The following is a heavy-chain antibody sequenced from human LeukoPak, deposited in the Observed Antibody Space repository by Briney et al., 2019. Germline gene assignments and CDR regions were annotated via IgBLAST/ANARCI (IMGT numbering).Heavy chain of an antibody. J-gene: IGHJ4*02. CDR1: DGSISSSNYY. V-gene: IGHV4-39*07. D-gene: IGHD6-19*01. Sequence: SSETLSLTCTVSDGSISSSNYYWGWIRQPPGKGLEWIGSIYYSGSTHYNPSLKSRVTISVDTSKNQFSLKLSSVTAADTAVYYCARGAPAVASSYWGQGTLVTVSS. CDR3: ARGAPAVASSY. CDR2: IYYSGST.